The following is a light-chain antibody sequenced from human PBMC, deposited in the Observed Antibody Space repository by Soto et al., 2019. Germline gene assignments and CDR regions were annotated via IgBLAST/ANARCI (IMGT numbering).Light chain of an antibody. Sequence: QSALTQPASVSGSPGQSITISCTGTSSDVGGYDYVSWYQQHPGNAPKLIIYDVSSRPSGVSNRFSGSKSGSTASLTISGLQAEDEADYYCNSYNSSATLVFGGGTKLTVL. CDR1: SSDVGGYDY. CDR2: DVS. J-gene: IGLJ2*01. CDR3: NSYNSSATLV. V-gene: IGLV2-14*03.